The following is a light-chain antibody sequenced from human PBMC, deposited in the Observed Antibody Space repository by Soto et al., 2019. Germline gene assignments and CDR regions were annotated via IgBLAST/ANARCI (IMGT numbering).Light chain of an antibody. CDR2: DAS. CDR1: QSISRR. V-gene: IGKV1-5*01. CDR3: QQYNSYL. Sequence: DIKMTQSPSTLSAPVGDRVTITCRVSQSISRRLAWYQQKPGKAPKLLIYDASSLGVGVPSRFSGRGSGTAFTLTISNLQPDDFATYFCQQYNSYLFGQGTKVEI. J-gene: IGKJ1*01.